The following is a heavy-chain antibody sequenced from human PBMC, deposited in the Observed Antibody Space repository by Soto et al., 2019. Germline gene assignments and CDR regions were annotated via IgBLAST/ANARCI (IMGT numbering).Heavy chain of an antibody. CDR3: ARSSRSHFDH. CDR2: IYDSGST. V-gene: IGHV4-31*02. J-gene: IGHJ4*02. CDR1: GGSISRSGYF. Sequence: SETLSLTCTVSGGSISRSGYFWSWIRQHPGKGLEWIGYIYDSGSTYYNPSLKGRVSLSVDTSKNQFSLNLTSVTAADTATYYCARSSRSHFDHWGQGTLVTVSS.